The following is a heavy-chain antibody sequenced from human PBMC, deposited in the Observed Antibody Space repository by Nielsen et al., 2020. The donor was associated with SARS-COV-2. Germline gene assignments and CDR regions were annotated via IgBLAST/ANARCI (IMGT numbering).Heavy chain of an antibody. Sequence: GGSLRLSCAASGFTFSSYWMSWVRQAPGKGLEWVAVISYDGSNKYYADSVKGRFTISRDNSKNTLYLQMNSLRAEDTAVYYCARAVGSTIRAADYWGQGTLVTVSS. CDR1: GFTFSSYW. CDR3: ARAVGSTIRAADY. J-gene: IGHJ4*02. CDR2: ISYDGSNK. V-gene: IGHV3-30*03. D-gene: IGHD3-10*01.